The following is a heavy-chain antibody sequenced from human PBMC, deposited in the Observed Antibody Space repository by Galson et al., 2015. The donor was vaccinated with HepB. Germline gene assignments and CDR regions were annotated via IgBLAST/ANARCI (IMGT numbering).Heavy chain of an antibody. CDR1: GDSVSSNSAT. CDR3: ARGRSPARAFDI. CDR2: TYYRSKWYN. V-gene: IGHV6-1*01. Sequence: CAISGDSVSSNSATWDWFRQSPSRGLEWLGRTYYRSKWYNDYAPFMKSRVIINPDTSMHQFSLQLNSGRPEDTAVYYCARGRSPARAFDIWCQGTMVTVSS. J-gene: IGHJ3*02. D-gene: IGHD2-15*01.